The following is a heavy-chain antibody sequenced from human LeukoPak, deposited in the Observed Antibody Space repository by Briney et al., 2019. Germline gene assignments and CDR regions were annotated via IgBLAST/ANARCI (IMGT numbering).Heavy chain of an antibody. CDR2: ISGSGDST. CDR1: GFTFSSYA. CDR3: VKDWESKSSGWLTRNWFDP. D-gene: IGHD6-19*01. V-gene: IGHV3-23*01. Sequence: GGSLRLSCAASGFTFSSYAMGWVRQAPGKGLEWVSGISGSGDSTYYTDSVKGRFSISRDNSRNMLYLQMNILRADDSSLYYCVKDWESKSSGWLTRNWFDPWGQGTLVTVPS. J-gene: IGHJ5*02.